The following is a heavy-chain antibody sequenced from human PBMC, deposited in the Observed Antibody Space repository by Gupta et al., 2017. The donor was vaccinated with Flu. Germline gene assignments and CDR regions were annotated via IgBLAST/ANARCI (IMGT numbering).Heavy chain of an antibody. V-gene: IGHV3-23*01. J-gene: IGHJ4*02. CDR1: GFTFDTYA. Sequence: EVQLLESGGGLVQPGGSLRLSCAASGFTFDTYAMGWFRQAPGKGLEWVSGITYSGGSTYDVDSVKGRFAISRDNSKNTVYLQMNSLRAEDTALYYCARFVSASYYCFDYWGQGTLVTVSS. CDR3: ARFVSASYYCFDY. CDR2: ITYSGGST. D-gene: IGHD1-26*01.